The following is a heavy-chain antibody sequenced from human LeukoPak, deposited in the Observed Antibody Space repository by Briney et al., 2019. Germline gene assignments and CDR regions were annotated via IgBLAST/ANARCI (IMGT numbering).Heavy chain of an antibody. CDR2: ISSNGGST. V-gene: IGHV3-64*04. J-gene: IGHJ4*02. Sequence: PGGSLRLSCSASGFTLSRYAMHWVRQAPGKGLEYVSAISSNGGSTYYGDSVKGRFTISRDNSKNTLYLQMNSLRAEDTAVYYCAREPYPSKYCSSTSCYFGYWGQGTLVTVSS. CDR3: AREPYPSKYCSSTSCYFGY. D-gene: IGHD2-2*01. CDR1: GFTLSRYA.